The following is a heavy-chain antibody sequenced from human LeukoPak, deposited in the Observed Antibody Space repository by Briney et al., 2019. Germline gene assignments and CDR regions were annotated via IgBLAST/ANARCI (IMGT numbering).Heavy chain of an antibody. Sequence: QPGRSLRLSCAASGFTFSNYGMHWVRQAPGKGLEWVAVIWYDGSNKYYADSVKGRFTISRDNSKNTVYLQMNSLRAEDTAVYYCAKDLEVATYSPNWFDPWGQGTLVTVSS. D-gene: IGHD6-19*01. J-gene: IGHJ5*02. CDR3: AKDLEVATYSPNWFDP. V-gene: IGHV3-33*06. CDR2: IWYDGSNK. CDR1: GFTFSNYG.